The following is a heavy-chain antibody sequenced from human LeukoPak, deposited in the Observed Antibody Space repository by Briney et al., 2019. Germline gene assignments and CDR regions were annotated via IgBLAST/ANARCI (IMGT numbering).Heavy chain of an antibody. CDR2: INWNGGST. Sequence: GGSLRLSCAASGFTFDDYGMSWVRQAPGKGLEWVSGINWNGGSTGYADSVKGRFTISRDNAKNSLYLQMNSLRAEDTALYHCAREISRESMVRGVITVGMDVWGKGTTVTISS. V-gene: IGHV3-20*01. J-gene: IGHJ6*03. CDR1: GFTFDDYG. CDR3: AREISRESMVRGVITVGMDV. D-gene: IGHD3-10*01.